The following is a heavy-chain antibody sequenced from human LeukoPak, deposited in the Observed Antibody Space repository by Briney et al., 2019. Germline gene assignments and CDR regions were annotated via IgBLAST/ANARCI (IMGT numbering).Heavy chain of an antibody. CDR1: GYSFGSYY. CDR2: IYPGDSET. J-gene: IGHJ4*02. D-gene: IGHD6-13*01. V-gene: IGHV5-51*01. CDR3: AGLRISTWYYFDY. Sequence: GESLKISCQGSGYSFGSYYIAWVRQMAGKGLEWMGTIYPGDSETRYSPSFQDQVTISADKSINSAYLQWSSLKASDTAIYYCAGLRISTWYYFDYWGQGSLVTVSS.